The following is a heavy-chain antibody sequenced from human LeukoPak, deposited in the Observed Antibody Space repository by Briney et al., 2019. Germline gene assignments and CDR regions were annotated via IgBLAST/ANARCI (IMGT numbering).Heavy chain of an antibody. CDR2: IIPIFGTA. CDR1: GGTFSSYA. D-gene: IGHD3-22*01. Sequence: SVTVSCKASGGTFSSYAISWVRQAPGQGLEWMGGIIPIFGTANYAQKFQGRVTITADESTSTAYMELSSLRSEDTAVYYCARDHREKYYYDSSGYFDYWGQGTLVTVSS. CDR3: ARDHREKYYYDSSGYFDY. V-gene: IGHV1-69*01. J-gene: IGHJ4*02.